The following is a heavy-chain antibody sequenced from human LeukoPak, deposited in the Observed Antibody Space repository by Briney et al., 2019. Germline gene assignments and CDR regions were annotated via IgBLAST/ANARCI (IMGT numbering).Heavy chain of an antibody. J-gene: IGHJ4*02. D-gene: IGHD6-19*01. CDR1: GYTFTSYG. Sequence: ASVKVSCKASGYTFTSYGISWGRHAPGQGLGWMGWISAYNGNTNYAQKLQGRVTMPTDTSTSTAYMELSSLRSDDTAVYYCARGPPKPLVVAGLCDYWGQGTLVTVSS. CDR3: ARGPPKPLVVAGLCDY. V-gene: IGHV1-18*01. CDR2: ISAYNGNT.